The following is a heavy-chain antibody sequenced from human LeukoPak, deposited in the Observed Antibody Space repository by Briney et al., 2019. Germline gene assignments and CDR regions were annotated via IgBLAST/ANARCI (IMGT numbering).Heavy chain of an antibody. J-gene: IGHJ4*02. CDR1: GGSISSYY. V-gene: IGHV4-59*01. CDR2: IYYSGST. CDR3: ARDSDYYDSSGYYDY. Sequence: SETLSLTCTVSGGSISSYYWSWIRQPPGKGLELIGYIYYSGSTNYNPSLRSRVTISVDTPKNQFSLKLSSVTAADTAVYYCARDSDYYDSSGYYDYWGQGTLVTVSS. D-gene: IGHD3-22*01.